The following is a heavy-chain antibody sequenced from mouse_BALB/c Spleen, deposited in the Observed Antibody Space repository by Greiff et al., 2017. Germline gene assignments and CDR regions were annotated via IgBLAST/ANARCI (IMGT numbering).Heavy chain of an antibody. CDR1: GFNIKDTY. CDR2: IDPANGNT. D-gene: IGHD2-4*01. J-gene: IGHJ3*01. CDR3: AIYYDYGFAY. Sequence: EVQLQESGAELVKPGASVKLSCTASGFNIKDTYMHWVKQRPEQGLEWIGRIDPANGNTKYDPKFQGKATITADTSSNTAYLQLSSLTSEDTAVYYCAIYYDYGFAYWGQGTLVTVSA. V-gene: IGHV14-3*02.